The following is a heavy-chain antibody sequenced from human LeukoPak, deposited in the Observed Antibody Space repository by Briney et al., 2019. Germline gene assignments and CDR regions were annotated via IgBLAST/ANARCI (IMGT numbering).Heavy chain of an antibody. D-gene: IGHD6-13*01. V-gene: IGHV3-23*01. CDR3: AKGGSSSWDYFDY. Sequence: GGSLRLSCAASGFTFSSYGMKWVRQAPGKGLEWVSAFSASTSTYYADSVKGRFTISRDNSKNTLYLQMNSLRAEDTDVYYCAKGGSSSWDYFDYWGPGTLVTVSS. J-gene: IGHJ4*02. CDR1: GFTFSSYG. CDR2: FSASTST.